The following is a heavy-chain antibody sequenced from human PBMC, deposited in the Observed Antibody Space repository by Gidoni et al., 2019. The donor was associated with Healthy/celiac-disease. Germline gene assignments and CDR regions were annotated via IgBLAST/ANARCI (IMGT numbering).Heavy chain of an antibody. D-gene: IGHD5-12*01. V-gene: IGHV3-23*01. CDR1: GFTFRSYP. CDR3: AKAGDSGYEFFLPASDY. J-gene: IGHJ4*02. Sequence: EVQLLESGGGLVQPGGSLRLSCVASGFTFRSYPMGWVRLAPGKGLEWVSAINGSGGSTNYADSVKGRFTISRDNSKNTLYLQMNSLRAEDTAVYYSAKAGDSGYEFFLPASDYWGQGTLVTVSS. CDR2: INGSGGST.